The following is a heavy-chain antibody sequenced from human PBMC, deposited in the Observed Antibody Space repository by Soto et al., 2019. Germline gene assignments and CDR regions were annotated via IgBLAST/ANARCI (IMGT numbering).Heavy chain of an antibody. J-gene: IGHJ4*02. D-gene: IGHD3-10*01. CDR3: AGDFGAGAHFDH. CDR1: GGSFSDYW. CDR2: IDHSGHT. Sequence: QVQLQQWGAGLLKPSETLSLTCVVYGGSFSDYWWTWIRQTPGKGLEWIGEIDHSGHTNYNPSLKRRVTISLDTSQSQFSLKLTSVTAEDTGVYYCAGDFGAGAHFDHCGQGSLVTVSS. V-gene: IGHV4-34*01.